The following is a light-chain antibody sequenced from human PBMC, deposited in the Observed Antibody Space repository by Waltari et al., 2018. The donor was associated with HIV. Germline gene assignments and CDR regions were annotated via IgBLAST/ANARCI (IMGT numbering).Light chain of an antibody. CDR2: AAS. CDR3: QQGDSFPPT. J-gene: IGKJ4*01. Sequence: DLQMTQSPSSVSASVGDRLTITCRASQGIGSWLAWYQHKPGKAPNLLIYAASSLQSGVPARFSGGGSGTEFSLTISSLQPEDVAIYYCQQGDSFPPTFGGGTKVEI. V-gene: IGKV1-12*01. CDR1: QGIGSW.